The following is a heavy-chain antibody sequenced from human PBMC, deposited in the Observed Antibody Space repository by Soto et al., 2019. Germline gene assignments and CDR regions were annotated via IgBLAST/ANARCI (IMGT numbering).Heavy chain of an antibody. J-gene: IGHJ5*02. CDR2: ISWDGGST. CDR3: AKDRGDYGDYDP. CDR1: GFTFDDYT. D-gene: IGHD4-17*01. V-gene: IGHV3-43*01. Sequence: EVQLVESGGVVVQPGGSLRLSCAASGFTFDDYTMHWVRQAPGKGLEWVSLISWDGGSTYYADSVKGRFTISRDNSKNSLYLQMNSLRTEDTALYYCAKDRGDYGDYDPWGQGTLVTVSS.